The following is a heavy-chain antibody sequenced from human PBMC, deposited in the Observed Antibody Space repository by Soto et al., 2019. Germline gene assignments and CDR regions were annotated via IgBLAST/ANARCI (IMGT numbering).Heavy chain of an antibody. CDR1: GYTFTSYG. CDR3: ARSYCGGDCSLGDDAFDI. V-gene: IGHV1-18*01. CDR2: ISAYNGNT. J-gene: IGHJ3*02. D-gene: IGHD2-21*02. Sequence: ASVKVSCKASGYTFTSYGISWVRQAPGQGLEWMGWISAYNGNTNYAQKLQGRVTMTTDTSTSTAYMELRSLRSDDTAVYYCARSYCGGDCSLGDDAFDIWGQGTMVTVSS.